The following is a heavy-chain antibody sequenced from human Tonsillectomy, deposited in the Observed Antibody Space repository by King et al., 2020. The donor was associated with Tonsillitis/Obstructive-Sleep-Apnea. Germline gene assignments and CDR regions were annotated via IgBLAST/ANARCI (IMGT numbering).Heavy chain of an antibody. D-gene: IGHD3-22*01. V-gene: IGHV1-18*01. J-gene: IGHJ4*02. CDR2: ISAHNGHT. CDR1: GYTFTNYG. CDR3: ARDSMSHYYDSSAYYTFNY. Sequence: QLVQSGAEVKKPGASVKVSCKASGYTFTNYGISWVRQAPGQGLEWMAWISAHNGHTNYAQKLQGRVTMTTDASTSTAYMELRSLRSDDTAVYYCARDSMSHYYDSSAYYTFNYWDQGTLVTVSS.